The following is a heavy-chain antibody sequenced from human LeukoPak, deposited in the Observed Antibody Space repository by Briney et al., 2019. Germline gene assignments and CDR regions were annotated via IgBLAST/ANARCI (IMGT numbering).Heavy chain of an antibody. CDR2: ISYDGSNE. J-gene: IGHJ4*02. CDR3: AKAPNSYGSSLDY. CDR1: GFTFSTYD. V-gene: IGHV3-30*18. D-gene: IGHD5-18*01. Sequence: QPGRSLRLSCTASGFTFSTYDMHWVRQSPGKGLVWVAVISYDGSNEYYADSVKGRFTISRDNSKSTLFLQMNSLRAEDTAVYYCAKAPNSYGSSLDYWGQGTLVTVSS.